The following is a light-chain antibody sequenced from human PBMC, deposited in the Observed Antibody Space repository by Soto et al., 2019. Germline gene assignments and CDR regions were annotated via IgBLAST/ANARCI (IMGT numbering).Light chain of an antibody. CDR3: SSYTSSSTPWV. Sequence: QSALTQPASVSGSPGQSINISCTGTSSDVGGYNYVSWYQQHPGKAPKFMIYEVSNRPSGVSNHFSGSKSGNTASLTISGLQAEDEADYYCSSYTSSSTPWVFGGGTKLTVL. J-gene: IGLJ3*02. CDR2: EVS. V-gene: IGLV2-14*01. CDR1: SSDVGGYNY.